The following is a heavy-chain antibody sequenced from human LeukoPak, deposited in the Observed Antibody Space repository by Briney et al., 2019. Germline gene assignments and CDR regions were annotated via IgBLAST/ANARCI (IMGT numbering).Heavy chain of an antibody. CDR3: ARGPYSAAGFDY. Sequence: SETLSLTCTVSGGSISSYFWSWIRQPAGKGLEWIGRIFASGSTKYNPSLKSRVTMSVETSKNQFSLKLSSVTAADTAVYYCARGPYSAAGFDYWGQGTLVTVSS. V-gene: IGHV4-4*07. D-gene: IGHD6-13*01. J-gene: IGHJ4*02. CDR1: GGSISSYF. CDR2: IFASGST.